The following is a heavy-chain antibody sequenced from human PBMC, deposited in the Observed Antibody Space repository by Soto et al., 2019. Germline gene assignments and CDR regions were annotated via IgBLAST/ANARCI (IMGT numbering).Heavy chain of an antibody. CDR2: IIPIFGTA. D-gene: IGHD2-15*01. V-gene: IGHV1-69*12. J-gene: IGHJ3*02. Sequence: QVQLVQSGAEVKKPGSSVKVSCKASGGTFSSYAISWVRQAPGQGLEWMGGIIPIFGTANYAQKFQGRVTITADESTRTAYMELSSLRSEDTAVYYCARDGGYCSGGSCDAFDIWGQGTMVTVSS. CDR3: ARDGGYCSGGSCDAFDI. CDR1: GGTFSSYA.